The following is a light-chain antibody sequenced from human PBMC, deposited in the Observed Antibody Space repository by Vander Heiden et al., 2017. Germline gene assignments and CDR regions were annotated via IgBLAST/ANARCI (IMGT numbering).Light chain of an antibody. CDR2: SNN. V-gene: IGLV1-44*01. Sequence: PGQRVTISCSGSSSNIGSNTVNWYQQLPGTAPKLLIYSNNQRPAGVPDRFSGSKSGTSASLAISGLQSEDEADYYCAAWDDSLVVFGGGTKLTVL. J-gene: IGLJ2*01. CDR3: AAWDDSLVV. CDR1: SSNIGSNT.